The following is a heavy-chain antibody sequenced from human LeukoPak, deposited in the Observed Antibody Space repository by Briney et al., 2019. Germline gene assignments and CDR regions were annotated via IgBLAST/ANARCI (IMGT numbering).Heavy chain of an antibody. CDR3: AKATGSSPAAIVTIDY. V-gene: IGHV3-30*02. CDR2: IRYDGSNK. D-gene: IGHD2-2*01. CDR1: GFTFSSYG. Sequence: GGSLRLSCAASGFTFSSYGMHWVRQAPGKGLEWVAFIRYDGSNKYYADSVKGRFTISRDNSKNTLYLQMNSLRAEDTAVYYCAKATGSSPAAIVTIDYWGQGTLVTVSS. J-gene: IGHJ4*02.